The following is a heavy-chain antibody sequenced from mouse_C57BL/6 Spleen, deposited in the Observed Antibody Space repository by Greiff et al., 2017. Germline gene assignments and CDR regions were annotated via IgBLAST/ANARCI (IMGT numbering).Heavy chain of an antibody. Sequence: QVQLQQPGAELVMPGASVKLSCKASGYTFTSYWMHWVKQRPGQGLEWIGEIDPSDSYTNYNQKFKGKSTLTVDKSSSTAYMQLSSLTSEDSAVYYCARPHYYGSSLYWYFDVWATGTTVTVSS. V-gene: IGHV1-69*01. CDR3: ARPHYYGSSLYWYFDV. D-gene: IGHD1-1*01. CDR1: GYTFTSYW. J-gene: IGHJ1*03. CDR2: IDPSDSYT.